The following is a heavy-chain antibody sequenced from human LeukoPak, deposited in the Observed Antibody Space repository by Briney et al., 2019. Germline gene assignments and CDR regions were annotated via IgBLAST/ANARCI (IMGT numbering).Heavy chain of an antibody. CDR2: IRYDGSNK. J-gene: IGHJ4*02. V-gene: IGHV3-30*02. CDR3: AKPVSSGWYDLSFDY. D-gene: IGHD6-19*01. Sequence: GGSLRLSCAASGFTFSSYGMHWVRQAPGKGLEWVAFIRYDGSNKYYADSVKGRFTISRDNSKNTLYLQMNSLRAEDTAVYYCAKPVSSGWYDLSFDYWGQGTLVTVSS. CDR1: GFTFSSYG.